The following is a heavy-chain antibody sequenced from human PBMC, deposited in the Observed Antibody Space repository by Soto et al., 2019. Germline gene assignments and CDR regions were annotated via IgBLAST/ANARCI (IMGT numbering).Heavy chain of an antibody. J-gene: IGHJ6*02. CDR2: IIPILGTA. V-gene: IGHV1-69*01. CDR1: GGTFSSYA. D-gene: IGHD3-9*01. Sequence: QVQLVQSGAEVKKPGSSVKVSCKASGGTFSSYAISWVRQAPGQGLEWMGGIIPILGTANYAQKFQGRVKIPEDESTSTAYMELSSLRSEDTAVYYCGYDILTGTGGYYYYGMDVWGQGTTVTVSS. CDR3: GYDILTGTGGYYYYGMDV.